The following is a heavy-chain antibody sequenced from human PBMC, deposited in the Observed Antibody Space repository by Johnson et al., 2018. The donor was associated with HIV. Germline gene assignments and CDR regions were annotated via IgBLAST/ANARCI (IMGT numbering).Heavy chain of an antibody. D-gene: IGHD4-23*01. CDR1: GFTFSIYG. J-gene: IGHJ3*02. CDR2: ITFEGSDK. CDR3: AKDVSVVTPSGSFDI. Sequence: QVQLVESGGGVVQPGGSLRLSCTGSGFTFSIYGIHWVRQAPDKGLEWVAVITFEGSDKYYADSVKGRVTISRDDSKNTLYLRLNSLRPEDSAVYYCAKDVSVVTPSGSFDIWGQGTRVTVSS. V-gene: IGHV3-30*18.